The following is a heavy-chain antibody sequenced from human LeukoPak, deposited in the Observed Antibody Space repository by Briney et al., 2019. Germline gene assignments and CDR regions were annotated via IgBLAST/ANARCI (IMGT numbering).Heavy chain of an antibody. Sequence: AGGSLRLSCAASGFTFSSYGLTWVRQAPGKGLEWVSTISGSGGSTYYADSVKGRFTISRDNSKDTLYLQMNSLRAEDTAVYYCAKDARFGELSDGVYYMDVWGKGTTVTISS. V-gene: IGHV3-23*01. CDR1: GFTFSSYG. J-gene: IGHJ6*03. CDR2: ISGSGGST. CDR3: AKDARFGELSDGVYYMDV. D-gene: IGHD3-10*01.